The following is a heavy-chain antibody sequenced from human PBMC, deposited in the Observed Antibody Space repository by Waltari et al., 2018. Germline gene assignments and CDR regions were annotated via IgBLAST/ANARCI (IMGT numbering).Heavy chain of an antibody. J-gene: IGHJ4*02. V-gene: IGHV3-48*02. D-gene: IGHD2-2*01. CDR2: ISSSSSTI. CDR3: AGYCSSTSCPGRY. Sequence: EVQLVESGGGLVQPGGSLRLSCAASGFTFSSFRLNWVRPAPGKGLEWVSYISSSSSTIYYADSVKGRFTISRDNAKNSLYLQMNSLRDEDTAVYYCAGYCSSTSCPGRYWGQGTLVTVSS. CDR1: GFTFSSFR.